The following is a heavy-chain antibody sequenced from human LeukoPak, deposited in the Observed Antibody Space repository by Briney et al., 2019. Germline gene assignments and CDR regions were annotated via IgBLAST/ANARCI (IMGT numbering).Heavy chain of an antibody. J-gene: IGHJ3*02. CDR1: GFTFSGSA. D-gene: IGHD3-3*01. Sequence: GGSLRLSCAASGFTFSGSAMHWVRQASGKGLEWVGRIRSKANSYATAYAASVKGRFTISRDDSKNTAYLQMNSLKTEDTAVYYCTRGYYDFWSGYLPDAFDIWGQGTMVTVSS. CDR3: TRGYYDFWSGYLPDAFDI. CDR2: IRSKANSYAT. V-gene: IGHV3-73*01.